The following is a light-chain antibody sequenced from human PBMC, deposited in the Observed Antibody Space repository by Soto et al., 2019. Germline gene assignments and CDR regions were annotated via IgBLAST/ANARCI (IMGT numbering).Light chain of an antibody. J-gene: IGKJ4*01. V-gene: IGKV3-11*01. CDR1: QSVNEY. Sequence: IVWTQCPGPLYLSPGAISTPSCRASQSVNEYLGWYQQKPGQAPRLLIYDASIRATGIPARVSGSGSGTDFTLTVSSLEPEDFGVYYCQQCSDWPVAFGGGTKVDVK. CDR2: DAS. CDR3: QQCSDWPVA.